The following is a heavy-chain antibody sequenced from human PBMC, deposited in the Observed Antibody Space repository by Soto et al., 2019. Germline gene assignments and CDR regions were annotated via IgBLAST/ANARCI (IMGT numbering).Heavy chain of an antibody. V-gene: IGHV3-9*01. Sequence: EVQLVESGGGLVQPGRSLRLSCAASGFTFDDYAMHWVRQPPGKGLDWVSGISWNSGIIVYADSVKGRFTISRDNAKNSLYLQINSLRAEDTALYYCAKDISYSSDALDIWVQGTTVTVSS. J-gene: IGHJ3*02. D-gene: IGHD6-13*01. CDR1: GFTFDDYA. CDR3: AKDISYSSDALDI. CDR2: ISWNSGII.